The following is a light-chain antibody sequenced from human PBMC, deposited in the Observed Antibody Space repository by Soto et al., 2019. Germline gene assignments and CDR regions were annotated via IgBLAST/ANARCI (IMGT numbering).Light chain of an antibody. CDR1: QSLLHRNGHNY. Sequence: DIVMTQSPPSLPVTPGEPASISCRSSQSLLHRNGHNYLDWYLQRPGQSPQLLIYLGFNRASGVPDRFSGSGSGTAFTLKISRVEAEDVGVYYCQQALQAPDTFGQGTKLEI. J-gene: IGKJ2*01. CDR3: QQALQAPDT. CDR2: LGF. V-gene: IGKV2-28*01.